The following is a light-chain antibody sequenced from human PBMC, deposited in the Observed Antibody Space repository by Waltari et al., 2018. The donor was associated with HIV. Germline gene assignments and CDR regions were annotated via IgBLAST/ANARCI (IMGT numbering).Light chain of an antibody. Sequence: QPVLTQPPSASASLGSSVTLTCTLSSGYNNYRVDFYKQRPGKGPRFVMRVGPGGIVGCKGDGIPDRFSARGSGLNRYLAIKNIQEEDESDYHCGVDHGTGSNFVYVCGPGTTVTVL. J-gene: IGLJ1*01. CDR2: VGPGGIVG. CDR3: GVDHGTGSNFVYV. CDR1: SGYNNYR. V-gene: IGLV9-49*02.